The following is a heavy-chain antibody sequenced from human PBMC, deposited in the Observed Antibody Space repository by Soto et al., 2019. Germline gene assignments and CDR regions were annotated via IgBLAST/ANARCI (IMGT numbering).Heavy chain of an antibody. CDR2: ISSSGSTI. J-gene: IGHJ5*02. V-gene: IGHV3-48*03. CDR1: GFTFSSYE. Sequence: GGSLRLSCAASGFTFSSYEMNWVRQAPGKGLEWVSYISSSGSTIYYADSVKGRFTISRDNAKNSLYLQMNSLRAEDTAVYYCARGKRIAARVTWFDPWGQGTLVTVSS. D-gene: IGHD6-6*01. CDR3: ARGKRIAARVTWFDP.